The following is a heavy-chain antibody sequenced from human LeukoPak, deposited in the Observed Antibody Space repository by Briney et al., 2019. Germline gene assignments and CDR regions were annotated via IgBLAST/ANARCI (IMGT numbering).Heavy chain of an antibody. V-gene: IGHV3-30-3*01. D-gene: IGHD2/OR15-2a*01. CDR3: ARDSMSIGHAVYNWFDP. Sequence: GGSLRLSCAASGLSFDNDWMSWVRQAPGKGLEWVAVISYDGSIKFSADSVKGRFTISRDNSKNTLYLQMNSLRDEDTAVYYCARDSMSIGHAVYNWFDPWGQGTLVTVSS. J-gene: IGHJ5*02. CDR2: ISYDGSIK. CDR1: GLSFDNDW.